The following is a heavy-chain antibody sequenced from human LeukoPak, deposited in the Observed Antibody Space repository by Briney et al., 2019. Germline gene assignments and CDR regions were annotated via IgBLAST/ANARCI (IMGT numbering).Heavy chain of an antibody. Sequence: SETLSLTCTVSGGSISSGTYSWSWIRQHPGKGLEWIGYIYYSGSTYYNPSLKSRVTISVDTSKNQFSLKLSSVTAADTAVYYCARSLGCSSTSCYSFFDYWGQGTLVTVSS. D-gene: IGHD2-2*01. J-gene: IGHJ4*02. CDR2: IYYSGST. V-gene: IGHV4-31*03. CDR1: GGSISSGTYS. CDR3: ARSLGCSSTSCYSFFDY.